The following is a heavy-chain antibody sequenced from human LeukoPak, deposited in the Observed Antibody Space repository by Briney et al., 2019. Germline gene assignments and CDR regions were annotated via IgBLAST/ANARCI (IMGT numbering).Heavy chain of an antibody. D-gene: IGHD3-10*01. CDR1: GGSISSYY. CDR3: ARGRRPAMVRGVKRAANFDY. V-gene: IGHV4-59*12. Sequence: PSETLSLTCTVSGGSISSYYWSWIRQPPGKGLEWIGYIYYSGSTNYNPSLKSRVTISVDTSKNQFPLKLSSVTAADTAVYYCARGRRPAMVRGVKRAANFDYWGQGTLVTVSS. J-gene: IGHJ4*02. CDR2: IYYSGST.